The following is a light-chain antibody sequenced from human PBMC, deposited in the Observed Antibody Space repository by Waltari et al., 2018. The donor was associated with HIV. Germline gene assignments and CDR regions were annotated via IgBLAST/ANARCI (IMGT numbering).Light chain of an antibody. CDR3: AAWDDNLDAYV. CDR1: SSNIGSNT. V-gene: IGLV1-44*01. J-gene: IGLJ1*01. CDR2: SNE. Sequence: QSVLTQPPSASATPGQRFTISCSGSSSNIGSNTENWYQQFSGTAPKLLISSNEQRPSGVPDRFSGSKSGTSASLAITGLQSEDEADYYCAAWDDNLDAYVFGTGTKVTVL.